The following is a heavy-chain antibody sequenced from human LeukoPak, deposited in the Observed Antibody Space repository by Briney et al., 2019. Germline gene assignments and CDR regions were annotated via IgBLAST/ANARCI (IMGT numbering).Heavy chain of an antibody. CDR3: ARGGYYDSSGYTYFDY. D-gene: IGHD3-22*01. CDR2: IYTSGST. J-gene: IGHJ4*02. V-gene: IGHV4-4*07. CDR1: GGSISSYY. Sequence: SETLSLTCTVSGGSISSYYWSWIRQPAGKGLEWIGRIYTSGSTNYNPSLKSRVTMSVDTSKNQFSLKLSSVTAAHTAVYYCARGGYYDSSGYTYFDYWGQGTLVTVSS.